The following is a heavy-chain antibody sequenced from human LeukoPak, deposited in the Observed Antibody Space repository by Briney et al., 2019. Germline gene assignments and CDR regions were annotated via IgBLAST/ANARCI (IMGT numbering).Heavy chain of an antibody. CDR2: IYSGGST. Sequence: GGSLRLSCAASGFTVSSNYMSWVRQAPGKGLEWVSVIYSGGSTYYADSVKGRFTISRDNAKNTLYLQMNSLRAEDTAVYYCARGFYSSGWNIDYWGQGTLVTVSS. D-gene: IGHD6-19*01. J-gene: IGHJ4*02. CDR3: ARGFYSSGWNIDY. V-gene: IGHV3-53*01. CDR1: GFTVSSNY.